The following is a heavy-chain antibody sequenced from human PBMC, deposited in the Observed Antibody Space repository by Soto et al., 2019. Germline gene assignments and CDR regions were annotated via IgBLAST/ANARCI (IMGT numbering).Heavy chain of an antibody. CDR2: IYYSGST. CDR3: ARRYGYAFEI. J-gene: IGHJ3*02. Sequence: SETLSLTCTVSGGSISSYYWSWIRQPPGKGLEWIGYIYYSGSTDYNPSLKSRVTISVDTSKNQFSLKLSSVTAADTAVYYCARRYGYAFEIWGQGTMVTVSS. D-gene: IGHD5-18*01. CDR1: GGSISSYY. V-gene: IGHV4-59*08.